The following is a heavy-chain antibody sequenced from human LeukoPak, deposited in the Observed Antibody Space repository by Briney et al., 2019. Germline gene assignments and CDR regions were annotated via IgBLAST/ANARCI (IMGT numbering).Heavy chain of an antibody. CDR2: ISYDGSDK. Sequence: GGSLRLSCAASGFTFSSYGMHWVRQAPGKGLEWVAVISYDGSDKYYPDSVKGRFTISRDNSKNMLYLQMNSLRAEDTAVYYCAKDSTPIAVAGDYFDYWGQGTLVTVSS. J-gene: IGHJ4*02. D-gene: IGHD6-13*01. CDR3: AKDSTPIAVAGDYFDY. CDR1: GFTFSSYG. V-gene: IGHV3-30*18.